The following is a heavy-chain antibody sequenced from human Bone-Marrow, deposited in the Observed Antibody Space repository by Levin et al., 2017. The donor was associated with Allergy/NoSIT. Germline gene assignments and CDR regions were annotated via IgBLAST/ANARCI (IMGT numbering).Heavy chain of an antibody. D-gene: IGHD1-26*01. CDR3: AAGIVGADRRRYYYYGMDV. CDR1: GDSVSSNSAA. V-gene: IGHV6-1*01. J-gene: IGHJ6*02. Sequence: SETLSLTCAISGDSVSSNSAAWNWIRQSPSRGLEWLGRTYYRSKWYNDYAVSVKSRITINPDTSKNQFSLQLNSVTPEDTAVYYCAAGIVGADRRRYYYYGMDVWGQGTTVTVSS. CDR2: TYYRSKWYN.